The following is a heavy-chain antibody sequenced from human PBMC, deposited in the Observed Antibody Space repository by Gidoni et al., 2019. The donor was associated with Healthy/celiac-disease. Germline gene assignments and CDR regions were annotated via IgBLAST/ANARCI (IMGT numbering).Heavy chain of an antibody. CDR3: ARVGYVYGDYLGDY. CDR2: ITHSGST. CDR1: GGSFSGYY. D-gene: IGHD4-17*01. Sequence: QVQLQQWGAGLFKPSETRSLPCAVYGGSFSGYYWSWIRQPPGKGLDWLGEITHSGSTNYNPSLKSRVTISVDTTKNQFSLKLSSVTAADTAVYYCARVGYVYGDYLGDYWGQGTLVTVSS. V-gene: IGHV4-34*01. J-gene: IGHJ4*02.